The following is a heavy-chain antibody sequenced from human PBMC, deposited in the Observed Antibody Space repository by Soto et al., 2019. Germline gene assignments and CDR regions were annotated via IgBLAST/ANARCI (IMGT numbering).Heavy chain of an antibody. CDR2: LSWNNGDI. Sequence: EVRLIESGGGLVQPGRSLRLSCVASGFTFDDYAVYWVRQAPGRGLEWVSGLSWNNGDIAYADSVKGRFILSRDTATNSLYLQMNSLRPEDTALYYCARDIGCWGCTKSWGQGTLLTVSS. V-gene: IGHV3-9*01. CDR1: GFTFDDYA. CDR3: ARDIGCWGCTKS. D-gene: IGHD2-8*01. J-gene: IGHJ5*02.